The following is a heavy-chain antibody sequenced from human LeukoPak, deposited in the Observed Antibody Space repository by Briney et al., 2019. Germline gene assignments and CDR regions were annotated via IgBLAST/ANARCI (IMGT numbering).Heavy chain of an antibody. Sequence: PGESLKISCKASGYSFTNYWIGWVRQMPGKGLEWMGMINPGDTNIAYSPSFQGQVTISADRSISTAYLQWSSLKASDTAMYYCARPRRAERDGDFWGQGTLVTVSS. CDR2: INPGDTNI. V-gene: IGHV5-51*01. J-gene: IGHJ4*02. D-gene: IGHD1-1*01. CDR1: GYSFTNYW. CDR3: ARPRRAERDGDF.